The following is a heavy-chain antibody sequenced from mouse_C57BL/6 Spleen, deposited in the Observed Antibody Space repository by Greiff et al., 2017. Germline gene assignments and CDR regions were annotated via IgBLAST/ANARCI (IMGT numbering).Heavy chain of an antibody. V-gene: IGHV5-17*01. J-gene: IGHJ2*01. CDR3: AKGDYSNYRGYYFGY. CDR2: ISSGSSTI. D-gene: IGHD2-5*01. Sequence: DVQLVESGGGLVKPGGSLKLSCAASGFTFSDYGMHWVRQAPEKGLEWVAYISSGSSTIYYADTVKGRFTISRDNATNTLFLQMTSLRSEDTAMYYCAKGDYSNYRGYYFGYWGQGTTLTVSS. CDR1: GFTFSDYG.